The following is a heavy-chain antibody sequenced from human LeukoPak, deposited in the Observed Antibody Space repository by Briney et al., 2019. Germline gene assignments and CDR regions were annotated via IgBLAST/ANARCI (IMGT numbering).Heavy chain of an antibody. J-gene: IGHJ1*01. V-gene: IGHV3-23*01. CDR3: AKGAITAVKEQYFQN. D-gene: IGHD5-12*01. CDR1: GFTFSSYA. CDR2: ISGSGST. Sequence: GGSLRLSCAASGFTFSSYALRWVRQAPGKGLEWVSSISGSGSTYYADSVKGRFTISRDTSKNTLYLQMNSLRAEDTAIYFCAKGAITAVKEQYFQNWGQGTLVIVSS.